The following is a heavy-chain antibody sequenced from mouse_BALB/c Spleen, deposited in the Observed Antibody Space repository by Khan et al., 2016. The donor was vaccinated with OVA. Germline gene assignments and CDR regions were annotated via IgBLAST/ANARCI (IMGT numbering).Heavy chain of an antibody. V-gene: IGHV2-6-4*01. CDR2: MWIGGST. Sequence: QVQLKESGPGLVAPSQSLSITCTVSGFSLSRYSINWVRQPPGQGLEWLGIMWIGGSTDYNSALKSRLSISKDNSKSQVFLKINSPQTDDTAMYYCARNRDGGSYWYFDVWGAGTTVTVSS. D-gene: IGHD3-3*01. CDR1: GFSLSRYS. J-gene: IGHJ1*01. CDR3: ARNRDGGSYWYFDV.